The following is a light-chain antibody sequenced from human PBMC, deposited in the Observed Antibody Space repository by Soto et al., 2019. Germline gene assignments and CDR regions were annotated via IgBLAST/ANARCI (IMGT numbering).Light chain of an antibody. CDR2: AAS. Sequence: DIQMTQSPSSLSAFVGDTVTINCRATDSIDRYVNWYQQKPGQAPRVLITAASTLESGVPSRFSGSGSGTDFTLTINNLQPEDFATYYCQRTYNAPFTFGPGTKVSIK. J-gene: IGKJ3*01. CDR1: DSIDRY. V-gene: IGKV1-39*01. CDR3: QRTYNAPFT.